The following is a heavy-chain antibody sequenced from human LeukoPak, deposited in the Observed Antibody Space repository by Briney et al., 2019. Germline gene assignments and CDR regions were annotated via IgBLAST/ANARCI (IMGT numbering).Heavy chain of an antibody. CDR3: ARRDYNWFDP. CDR2: IYHSGST. D-gene: IGHD3-3*01. V-gene: IGHV4-4*02. J-gene: IGHJ5*02. Sequence: SGTLSLTCAVSGGSISSSNWWSWVRQPPGEGLEWIGEIYHSGSTNYNPSLESRVTMSVDKSKTHFSLKLTSVTAADTAVYYCARRDYNWFDPWGQGTLVTVSS. CDR1: GGSISSSNW.